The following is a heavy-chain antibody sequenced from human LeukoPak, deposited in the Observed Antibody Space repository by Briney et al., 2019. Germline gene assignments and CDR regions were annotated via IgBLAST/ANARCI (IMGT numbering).Heavy chain of an antibody. Sequence: SSETLSLTCAVSGGSVTSTNWWTWVRQPPGKGLEWIGSIYYSGSTYYNPSLKSRVTISVDTSKNQFSLKLSSVTAADTAVYYCARLSGPIDYWGQGTLVTVSS. J-gene: IGHJ4*02. CDR1: GGSVTSTNW. D-gene: IGHD3-3*01. CDR2: IYYSGST. CDR3: ARLSGPIDY. V-gene: IGHV4-39*01.